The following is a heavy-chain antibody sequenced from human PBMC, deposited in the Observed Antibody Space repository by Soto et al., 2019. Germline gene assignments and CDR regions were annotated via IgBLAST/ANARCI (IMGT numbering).Heavy chain of an antibody. J-gene: IGHJ6*02. Sequence: PSETLSLTCTVSGGSISSYYWSWIRQPAGKGLEWIGRIYTSGSTNYNPSLKSRVTMSVGTSKNQFSLKLSSVTAADTAVYYCAGEYSSSSPGAQNTNLRSGMDVWGQGTTVTVSS. D-gene: IGHD6-6*01. CDR2: IYTSGST. CDR3: AGEYSSSSPGAQNTNLRSGMDV. CDR1: GGSISSYY. V-gene: IGHV4-4*07.